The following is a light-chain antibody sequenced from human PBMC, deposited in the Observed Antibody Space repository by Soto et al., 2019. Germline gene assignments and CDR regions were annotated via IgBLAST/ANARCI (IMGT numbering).Light chain of an antibody. CDR2: KAS. J-gene: IGKJ5*01. V-gene: IGKV1-5*03. Sequence: DIPMTQSPSTLSASVGDSVTITCRASQSISSWLAWYQQKPGKAPKLLIYKASSLESGVPSRFSGRGSGTEFTLTIRSLQPDDFATYYCQQYNSYSPEITFGQGTRLEIK. CDR1: QSISSW. CDR3: QQYNSYSPEIT.